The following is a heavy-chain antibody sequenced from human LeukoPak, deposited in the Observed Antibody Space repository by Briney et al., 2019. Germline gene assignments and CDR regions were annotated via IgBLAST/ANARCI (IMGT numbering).Heavy chain of an antibody. J-gene: IGHJ4*02. CDR1: GFTFDNYA. D-gene: IGHD3-22*01. CDR3: ARYYYDSFDY. Sequence: GGSLRLSCAASGFTFDNYAMNWVRQVPGKGLEWISLISWSSGTIGYADSVKGRFTISRDNANNFLYLQMNSLRAEDTAVYYCARYYYDSFDYWGQGTLVTVSS. CDR2: ISWSSGTI. V-gene: IGHV3-9*01.